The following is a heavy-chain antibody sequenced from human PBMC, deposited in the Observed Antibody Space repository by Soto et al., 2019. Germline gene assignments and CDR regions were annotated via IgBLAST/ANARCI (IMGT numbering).Heavy chain of an antibody. D-gene: IGHD2-21*02. J-gene: IGHJ4*02. V-gene: IGHV3-23*01. CDR1: AFTFSSYA. Sequence: GGSLRLSCAASAFTFSSYAMSWVRQAPGKGLEWVSAISGSGGSTFYADSVKGRFTISRDNSKNTLYLQMSSLRAEDTAVYYCAKDQTDVTLFDYWGQGTLVTVSS. CDR3: AKDQTDVTLFDY. CDR2: ISGSGGST.